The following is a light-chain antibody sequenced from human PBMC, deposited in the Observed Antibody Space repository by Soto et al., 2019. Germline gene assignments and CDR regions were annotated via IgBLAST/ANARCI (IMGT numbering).Light chain of an antibody. CDR2: DAS. CDR1: QSISSW. V-gene: IGKV1-5*01. J-gene: IGKJ4*01. Sequence: DIQIPQSPSTLSASVGDRVTITCRASQSISSWLAWYQQKPGKATKLLIYDASSLESGVPSMFSGSGSRTEFTLTISILQPEDFATYYCQQYNSYWTFGRGTKVDIK. CDR3: QQYNSYWT.